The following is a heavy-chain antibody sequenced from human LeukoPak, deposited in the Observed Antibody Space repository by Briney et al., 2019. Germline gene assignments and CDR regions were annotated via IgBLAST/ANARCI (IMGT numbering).Heavy chain of an antibody. V-gene: IGHV1-2*02. CDR3: AFEYSSSVNWFDP. D-gene: IGHD6-6*01. J-gene: IGHJ5*02. CDR2: INPNSGGT. CDR1: GYTFTGYY. Sequence: WASVKVSCKASGYTFTGYYMHWVRQAPGQGLEWMGWINPNSGGTNYAQKFQGRVTMTRDTSISTAYMELSRLRSDDTAVYYCAFEYSSSVNWFDPWGQGTLVTVSS.